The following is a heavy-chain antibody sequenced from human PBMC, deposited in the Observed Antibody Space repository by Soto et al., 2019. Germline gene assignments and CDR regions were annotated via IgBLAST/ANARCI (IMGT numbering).Heavy chain of an antibody. V-gene: IGHV1-18*04. J-gene: IGHJ5*02. CDR2: ISAYNGNT. CDR1: GYTFTSYG. CDR3: ARDKTRDYDFWSGYYLTSSWFDP. D-gene: IGHD3-3*01. Sequence: SVKVSCNASGYTFTSYGISWVRHAPGQGLEWMGWISAYNGNTNYAQKLQGRVTMATDTSTSTAYMELRSLRSDETAVYYCARDKTRDYDFWSGYYLTSSWFDPWGQGTLVTVSS.